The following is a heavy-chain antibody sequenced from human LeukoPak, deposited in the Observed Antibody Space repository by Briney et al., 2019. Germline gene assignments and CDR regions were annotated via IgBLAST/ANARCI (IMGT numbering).Heavy chain of an antibody. V-gene: IGHV3-48*03. J-gene: IGHJ4*02. Sequence: PGVTLRLSCAASVFTFRSYEMNWVRHAPGKGLEWVSYISSSGSTIYYADSVRGRFTISRDNAKNSLYLHMNSLRAEDTAVYYCARVEPPSDYWGQGTLVTVSS. CDR2: ISSSGSTI. D-gene: IGHD1-14*01. CDR3: ARVEPPSDY. CDR1: VFTFRSYE.